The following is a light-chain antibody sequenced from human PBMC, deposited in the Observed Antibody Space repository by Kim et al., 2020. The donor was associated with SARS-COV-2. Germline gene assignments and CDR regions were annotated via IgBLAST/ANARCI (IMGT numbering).Light chain of an antibody. CDR2: EVI. CDR1: SGDVGGYNY. Sequence: QSALTQPPSASVSPGQSVAISCTGTSGDVGGYNYVSWYQQHPGKAPKLMIYEVIKRPSGVPNRFSGSKSGNTASLTVSGLQAEDEADYYCSSYPGSNNIAIFGTGTKVTVL. CDR3: SSYPGSNNIAI. V-gene: IGLV2-8*01. J-gene: IGLJ1*01.